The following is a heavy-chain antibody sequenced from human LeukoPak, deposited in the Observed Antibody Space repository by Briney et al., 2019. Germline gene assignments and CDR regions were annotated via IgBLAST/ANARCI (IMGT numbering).Heavy chain of an antibody. CDR2: IYTSGST. CDR1: GGSISSYY. J-gene: IGHJ4*02. Sequence: SETLSLTCTVSGGSISSYYWSWIRQPAGKGLEWIGRIYTSGSTNYNPSLKSRVTMSVDTSKNQFSLKLSSVTAADTAVYYCASLFDYYDSSLGDYFDYWGQGTLVTVSS. CDR3: ASLFDYYDSSLGDYFDY. V-gene: IGHV4-4*07. D-gene: IGHD3-22*01.